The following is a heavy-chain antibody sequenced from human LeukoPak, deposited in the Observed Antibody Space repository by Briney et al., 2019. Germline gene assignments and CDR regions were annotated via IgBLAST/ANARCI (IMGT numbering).Heavy chain of an antibody. J-gene: IGHJ4*02. CDR1: WVSLRVYY. CDR3: ERVEGDRSIAAAGVYDY. CDR2: INHSGSN. D-gene: IGHD6-13*01. V-gene: IGHV4-34*01. Sequence: SETLSLTYAVYWVSLRVYYWSCIRQPPGKGLEGIVEINHSGSNNYTASLTTRVTISVDTSKTQFSLKLSSVTAAATAVYSCERVEGDRSIAAAGVYDYWGQGTLVTVSS.